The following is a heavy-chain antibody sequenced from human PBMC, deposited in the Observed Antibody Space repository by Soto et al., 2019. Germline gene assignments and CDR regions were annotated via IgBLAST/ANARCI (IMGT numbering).Heavy chain of an antibody. CDR3: ARQVPHSGAYGATRPYYFDY. CDR2: IYPGDSDT. D-gene: IGHD4-17*01. J-gene: IGHJ4*02. Sequence: GESLKISCKGSGYIFTSYWIGWVRQMPGKGLEWMGIIYPGDSDTRYSPSFQGQVTISADKSISTAYLQWSSLKAADTAMYYCARQVPHSGAYGATRPYYFDYWGQGTLVTVSS. V-gene: IGHV5-51*01. CDR1: GYIFTSYW.